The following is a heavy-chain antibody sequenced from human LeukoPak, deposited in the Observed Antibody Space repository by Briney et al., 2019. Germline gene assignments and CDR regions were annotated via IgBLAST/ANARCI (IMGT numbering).Heavy chain of an antibody. V-gene: IGHV5-51*01. Sequence: GESLKISCKGSGYGFTSYWIGWVRQMPGKGLEWMGIIYPGDSDTRYSPSFQGQVTISADKSISTAYLQWSSLKASDTATYYCARLHGRYSSGWRDFDYWGQGTLVTVSS. D-gene: IGHD6-19*01. CDR1: GYGFTSYW. CDR2: IYPGDSDT. J-gene: IGHJ4*02. CDR3: ARLHGRYSSGWRDFDY.